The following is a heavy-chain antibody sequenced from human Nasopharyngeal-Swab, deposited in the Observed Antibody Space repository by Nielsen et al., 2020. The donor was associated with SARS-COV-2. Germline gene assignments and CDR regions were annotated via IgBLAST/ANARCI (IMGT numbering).Heavy chain of an antibody. CDR2: IWYDGSNK. V-gene: IGHV3-33*01. J-gene: IGHJ6*02. D-gene: IGHD3-3*01. CDR1: GFTFSSYG. CDR3: ARDPRDYYEFWSGYNYYYGMDV. Sequence: GESLKISCAASGFTFSSYGMHWVRQAPGKGLEWVAVIWYDGSNKYYADSVKGRFTISRDNSKNTLYLQMNSLRAEDTAVYYCARDPRDYYEFWSGYNYYYGMDVWGQGTTVTVSS.